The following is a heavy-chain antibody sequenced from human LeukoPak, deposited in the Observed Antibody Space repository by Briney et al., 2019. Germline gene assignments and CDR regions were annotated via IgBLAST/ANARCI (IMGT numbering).Heavy chain of an antibody. CDR3: ARGPYSYDSSGAFDI. CDR1: GFSISSGDYY. V-gene: IGHV4-61*02. J-gene: IGHJ3*02. CDR2: ISSSGST. D-gene: IGHD3-22*01. Sequence: KASETLSLTCTVSGFSISSGDYYWGWLRQGAGKGLEWIVRISSSGSTKYHPSLNSLATITVNTSKNQFSLRLSSVTAAETAVYFCARGPYSYDSSGAFDIWGQGTMVTVSS.